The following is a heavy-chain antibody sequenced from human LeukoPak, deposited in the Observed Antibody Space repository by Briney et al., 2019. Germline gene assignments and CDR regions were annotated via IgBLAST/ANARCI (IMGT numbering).Heavy chain of an antibody. V-gene: IGHV3-49*04. Sequence: GGSLRLSCTASGFTFGDYAMSWVRQAPGKGLEWVGFIRSRAYGGTTEYAASVKGRFTISRDDSKSIAYLQMNSLKTEDTAVYYCTFSQQLVPYYFDYWDQGTLVTVSS. CDR2: IRSRAYGGTT. J-gene: IGHJ4*02. D-gene: IGHD6-13*01. CDR1: GFTFGDYA. CDR3: TFSQQLVPYYFDY.